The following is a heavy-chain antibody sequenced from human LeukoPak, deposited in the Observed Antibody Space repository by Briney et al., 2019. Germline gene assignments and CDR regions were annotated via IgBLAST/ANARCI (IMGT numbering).Heavy chain of an antibody. J-gene: IGHJ4*02. V-gene: IGHV3-7*01. CDR3: ARVDGDYVGFDY. D-gene: IGHD4-17*01. CDR1: GFTLSSYW. CDR2: IKQDGSEK. Sequence: GGSLRLSCAASGFTLSSYWMSWVRQAPGKGLEWVANIKQDGSEKYYVDSVKGRFTISRDNAENSLYLQMNSLRAEDTAVYYCARVDGDYVGFDYWGQGTLVTVSS.